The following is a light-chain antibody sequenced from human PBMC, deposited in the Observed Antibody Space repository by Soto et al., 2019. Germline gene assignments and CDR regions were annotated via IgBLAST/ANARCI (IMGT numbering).Light chain of an antibody. CDR1: QGISSY. CDR3: QQDCSYPPIT. J-gene: IGKJ5*01. CDR2: AAS. V-gene: IGKV1-8*01. Sequence: AIRMTQSPSSFSASTGDRVTITCRASQGISSYLAWYQQKPGKAPKLLIYAASTLQSGVPSRFSGSGSGTDFTLTISCLQSEDFATYYCQQDCSYPPITFGQGTRLEIK.